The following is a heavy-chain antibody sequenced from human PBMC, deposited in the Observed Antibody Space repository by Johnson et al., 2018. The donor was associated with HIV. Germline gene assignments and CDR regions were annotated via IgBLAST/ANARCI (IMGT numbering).Heavy chain of an antibody. CDR2: IRSKTSGGTT. CDR3: ARGGYYDILTGYYALAAFDI. Sequence: EVQLVESGGGLVQPGRSLRLSCTASGFTFGDYAMSWVRQAPGKGLEWVGFIRSKTSGGTTEYAASVKGRFTISRDDSKNSLYLQMNSLKTEDTAVYYCARGGYYDILTGYYALAAFDIWGQGTMVTVSS. CDR1: GFTFGDYA. D-gene: IGHD3-9*01. J-gene: IGHJ3*02. V-gene: IGHV3-49*04.